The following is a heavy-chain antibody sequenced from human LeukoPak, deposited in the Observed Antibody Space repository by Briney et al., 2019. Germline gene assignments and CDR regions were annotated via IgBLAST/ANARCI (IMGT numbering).Heavy chain of an antibody. V-gene: IGHV4-59*08. D-gene: IGHD6-13*01. Sequence: SETLSLTCTVSGGSISSYYWSWIRQPPGKGLEWIGYIYYSGSTNYNPSLKSRVPIPVDTSKNQFSLKLSSVTAADTAVYYCARHPGGYSRPYAGDYWGQGTLVTVSS. CDR2: IYYSGST. CDR3: ARHPGGYSRPYAGDY. J-gene: IGHJ4*02. CDR1: GGSISSYY.